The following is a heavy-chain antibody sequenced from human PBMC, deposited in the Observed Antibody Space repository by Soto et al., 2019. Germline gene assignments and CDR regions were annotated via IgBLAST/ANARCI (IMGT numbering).Heavy chain of an antibody. J-gene: IGHJ4*02. CDR1: GGSISSSSYY. Sequence: QLQLQESGPGLVKPSETLSLTCTVSGGSISSSSYYWGWIRQPPGKGLEWIGSIYYSGSTYYNPSLKSRVTTSVDTSKNQFSLKLSSVTAADTAVYYCARPNSGYDFYFDYWGQGTLVTVSS. CDR3: ARPNSGYDFYFDY. D-gene: IGHD5-12*01. V-gene: IGHV4-39*01. CDR2: IYYSGST.